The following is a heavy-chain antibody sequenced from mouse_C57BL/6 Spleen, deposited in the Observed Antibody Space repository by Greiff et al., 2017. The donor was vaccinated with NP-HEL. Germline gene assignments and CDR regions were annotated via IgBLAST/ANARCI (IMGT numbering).Heavy chain of an antibody. D-gene: IGHD1-1*01. Sequence: QVHVKQSGAELVKPGASVKISCKASGYAFSSYWMNWVKQRPGKGLEWIGQIYPGDGDTNYNGKFKGKATLAADKSSSTAYMQLSSLTSEDSAVYFCAREITTVVATDWYFDVWGTGTTVTVSS. J-gene: IGHJ1*03. CDR1: GYAFSSYW. CDR3: AREITTVVATDWYFDV. CDR2: IYPGDGDT. V-gene: IGHV1-80*01.